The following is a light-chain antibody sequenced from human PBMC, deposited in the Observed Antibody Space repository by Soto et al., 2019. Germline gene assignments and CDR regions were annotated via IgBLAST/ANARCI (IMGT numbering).Light chain of an antibody. CDR3: QTWSTGIRV. CDR2: LNSGGSH. Sequence: QPVLTQSPSASASLGASVNLTCTLSSGHSNYAIAWHQQQPEKGPRYLMKLNSGGSHIKADGIPDRFSGSSSGAERYLTISILQSADAADSYCQTWSTGIRVFGGGTKLTVL. V-gene: IGLV4-69*01. J-gene: IGLJ3*02. CDR1: SGHSNYA.